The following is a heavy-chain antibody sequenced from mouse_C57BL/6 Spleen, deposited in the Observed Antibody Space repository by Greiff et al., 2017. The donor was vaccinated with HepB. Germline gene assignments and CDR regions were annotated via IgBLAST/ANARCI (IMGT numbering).Heavy chain of an antibody. CDR2: IWRGGST. J-gene: IGHJ3*01. Sequence: VKLVESGPGLVQPSQSLSITCTVSGFSLTSYGVHWVRQSPGKGLEWLGVIWRGGSTDYNAAFMSRLSITKDNSKSQVFFKMNSLQADDTAIYYGAKDGSSLSWFAYWGQGTLVTVSA. CDR3: AKDGSSLSWFAY. D-gene: IGHD1-1*01. CDR1: GFSLTSYG. V-gene: IGHV2-5*01.